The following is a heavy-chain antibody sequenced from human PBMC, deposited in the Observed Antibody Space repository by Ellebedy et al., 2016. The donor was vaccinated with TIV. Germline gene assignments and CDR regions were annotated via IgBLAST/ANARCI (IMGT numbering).Heavy chain of an antibody. D-gene: IGHD2-2*02. V-gene: IGHV3-11*01. J-gene: IGHJ4*02. CDR2: IDNRGSPL. Sequence: GGSLRLSXAASGFPFRDHYMSWIRQTQGKRMESVAYIDNRGSPLWYADSVKGRFTISRDDARNALYLQMNSLRAEDTAIYYCARDPDTASKVDYWGQGALVTVS. CDR1: GFPFRDHY. CDR3: ARDPDTASKVDY.